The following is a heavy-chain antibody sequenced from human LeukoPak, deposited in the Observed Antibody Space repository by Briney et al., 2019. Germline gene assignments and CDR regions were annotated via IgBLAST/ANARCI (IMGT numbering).Heavy chain of an antibody. CDR3: AKGGSTVTTEDVVDY. J-gene: IGHJ4*02. CDR2: ISGCGGIT. Sequence: GWSLRLSCAPSAFTFSRSAMSWVRQAPGKGLEWVSVISGCGGITNYADSVKGRFTISRDNSNNTLSLQMNSLRVEDTAVYYCAKGGSTVTTEDVVDYWGQGTLVTVSS. CDR1: AFTFSRSA. D-gene: IGHD4-17*01. V-gene: IGHV3-23*01.